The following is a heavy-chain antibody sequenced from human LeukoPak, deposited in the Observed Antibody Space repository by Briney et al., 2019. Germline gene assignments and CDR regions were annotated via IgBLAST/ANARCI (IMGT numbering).Heavy chain of an antibody. CDR2: IFYSGST. D-gene: IGHD5-12*01. Sequence: SETLSLTCTVSGGSISSSSYYWGWIRQPPGKGLEWIGSIFYSGSTYYNPSLKSRVTISVDTSKNQFSLKLSSVTAADTAVYYCARLSGYGGDYWGQGTLVTVSS. V-gene: IGHV4-39*01. CDR1: GGSISSSSYY. J-gene: IGHJ4*02. CDR3: ARLSGYGGDY.